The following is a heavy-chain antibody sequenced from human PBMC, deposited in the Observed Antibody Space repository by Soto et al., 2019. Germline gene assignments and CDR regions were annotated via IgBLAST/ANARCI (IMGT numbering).Heavy chain of an antibody. V-gene: IGHV3-30-3*01. D-gene: IGHD1-26*01. J-gene: IGHJ4*02. CDR1: GFTFSSYA. Sequence: QVQLVESGGGVVQPGRSLRLSCAASGFTFSSYAMHWVRQAPGKGLEWVAVISYDGSNKYYADSVKGRFTISRDNSKNTLYLQMNSLRADDIAVYYCAESYAGNSFDYWGQGTLVTVSS. CDR3: AESYAGNSFDY. CDR2: ISYDGSNK.